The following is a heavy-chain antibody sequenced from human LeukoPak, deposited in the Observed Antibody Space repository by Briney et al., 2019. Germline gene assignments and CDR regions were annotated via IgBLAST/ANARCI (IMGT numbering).Heavy chain of an antibody. V-gene: IGHV7-4-1*02. CDR2: ININTGNP. Sequence: ASVKVSCKASGYTFTSNALGWVRQAPGQGLEWMGWININTGNPTYAQGFTGRFVFSLDTSDNTAYLQISSLQAEDTAVYYCASFFCTSGLCYYLDYWGQGTLVTVSS. CDR3: ASFFCTSGLCYYLDY. CDR1: GYTFTSNA. D-gene: IGHD2-8*01. J-gene: IGHJ4*02.